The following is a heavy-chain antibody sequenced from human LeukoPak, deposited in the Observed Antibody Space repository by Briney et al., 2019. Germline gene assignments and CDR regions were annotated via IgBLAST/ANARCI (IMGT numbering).Heavy chain of an antibody. V-gene: IGHV3-43D*03. CDR2: ISWSGGST. Sequence: TGGSLRLSCSASGFTFDDYSMHWVRQAPGKGLEWVSLISWSGGSTYYADSVNGRFTISRDNSKNPLYLQMNSQRAEDTALYYCAKDGVQVQNYYYYYMDVWGKGTTVTVSS. D-gene: IGHD2-8*02. CDR3: AKDGVQVQNYYYYYMDV. J-gene: IGHJ6*03. CDR1: GFTFDDYS.